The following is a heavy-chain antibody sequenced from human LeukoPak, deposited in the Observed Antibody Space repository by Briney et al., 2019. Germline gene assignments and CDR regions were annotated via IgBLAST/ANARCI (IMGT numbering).Heavy chain of an antibody. V-gene: IGHV1-69*13. D-gene: IGHD5-18*01. J-gene: IGHJ4*02. CDR3: ARSTRRRGYSYGNEASSWSAHLIDY. CDR2: IIPIFGTA. Sequence: SVKVSCKASGGTFSSYAISWVRQAPGQGLEWMGGIIPIFGTANYAQKFQGRVTITADESTSTAYMELSSLRSEDTAVYYCARSTRRRGYSYGNEASSWSAHLIDYWGQGTLVTVSS. CDR1: GGTFSSYA.